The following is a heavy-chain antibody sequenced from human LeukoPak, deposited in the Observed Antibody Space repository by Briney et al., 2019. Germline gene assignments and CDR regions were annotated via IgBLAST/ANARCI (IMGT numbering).Heavy chain of an antibody. J-gene: IGHJ6*02. V-gene: IGHV3-30-3*01. CDR2: ISYDGSNK. CDR3: ARDQSPIAAAAPYYYYYGMDV. CDR1: GFTFSSYA. D-gene: IGHD6-13*01. Sequence: GALRLSCAASGFTFSSYAMHWVRQAPGKGLEWVAVISYDGSNKYYADSVKGRFTISRDNSENTLYLQMNSLRAEDTAVYYCARDQSPIAAAAPYYYYYGMDVWGQGTTVTVSS.